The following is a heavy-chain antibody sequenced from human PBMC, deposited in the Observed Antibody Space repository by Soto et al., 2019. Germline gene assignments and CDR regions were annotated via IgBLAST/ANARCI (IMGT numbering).Heavy chain of an antibody. CDR1: GFTFSNYY. D-gene: IGHD3-22*01. CDR2: VNSDESST. V-gene: IGHV3-74*01. Sequence: WGSLRLSCAASGFTFSNYYMHWVRQAPGKGLVWVSRVNSDESSTSYADSVKGRFTISRDNAKKTLYLQMNSLRAEDTAVYYCAREGDGTTGYYQDYWGHGTLVTVSS. CDR3: AREGDGTTGYYQDY. J-gene: IGHJ4*01.